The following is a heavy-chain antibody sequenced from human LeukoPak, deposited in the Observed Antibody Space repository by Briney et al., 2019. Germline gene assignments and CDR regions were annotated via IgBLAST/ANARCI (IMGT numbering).Heavy chain of an antibody. CDR1: GFTFSSYA. V-gene: IGHV3-23*01. D-gene: IGHD6-13*01. CDR2: ISGSGGST. Sequence: GGSLRRSCAASGFTFSSYAMSWVRQAPGKGLEWGSAISGSGGSTYYADSVKGRFTTASDNSKHTLYLQMNSLRAAHTAVYYCAKSMGPSIAAAGTWTDYWGQGNLVTVSS. CDR3: AKSMGPSIAAAGTWTDY. J-gene: IGHJ4*02.